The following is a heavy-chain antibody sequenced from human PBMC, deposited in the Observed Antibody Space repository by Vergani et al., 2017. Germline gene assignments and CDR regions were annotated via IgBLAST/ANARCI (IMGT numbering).Heavy chain of an antibody. J-gene: IGHJ6*02. CDR2: IIPIFGTA. D-gene: IGHD6-19*01. Sequence: QVQLVQSGAEVKKPGSSVKVSCKASGGTFSSYAISWVRQAPGQGLEWMGGIIPIFGTANYAQKFQGRVTITADESTSTAYMELSSLRSEDTAVYYCARGNLPIAVAGIGLQTWDYYGMDVWGQGTTVTVSS. CDR1: GGTFSSYA. V-gene: IGHV1-69*01. CDR3: ARGNLPIAVAGIGLQTWDYYGMDV.